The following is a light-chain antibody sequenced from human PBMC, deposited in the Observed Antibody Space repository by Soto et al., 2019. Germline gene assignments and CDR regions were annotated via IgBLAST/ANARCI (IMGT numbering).Light chain of an antibody. J-gene: IGKJ3*01. CDR1: QSISSY. V-gene: IGKV1-39*01. CDR2: VAS. CDR3: QQSYSTPFT. Sequence: DIQMTQSPSSLSASVGDRVTITCRASQSISSYLHWYQQKPGKAPNLLIYVASSLQSGVPSRFSGSGSGTDFTLTISSLQPEDFATYYCQQSYSTPFTFGPGTKVDIK.